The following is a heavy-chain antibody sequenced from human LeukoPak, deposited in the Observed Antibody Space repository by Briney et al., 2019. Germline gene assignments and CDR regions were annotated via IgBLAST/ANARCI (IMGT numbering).Heavy chain of an antibody. CDR3: ARGQVENGDPLTSYYYYGMDV. J-gene: IGHJ6*02. CDR2: INHSGST. D-gene: IGHD4-17*01. V-gene: IGHV4-34*01. CDR1: GGSFSGYY. Sequence: SETLSLTCAVYGGSFSGYYWSWIRQPPGKGLEWIGEINHSGSTNYNPSLKSRVTISVDTSKNQFSLKLSSVTAADTAVYYCARGQVENGDPLTSYYYYGMDVWGQGTTVTVSS.